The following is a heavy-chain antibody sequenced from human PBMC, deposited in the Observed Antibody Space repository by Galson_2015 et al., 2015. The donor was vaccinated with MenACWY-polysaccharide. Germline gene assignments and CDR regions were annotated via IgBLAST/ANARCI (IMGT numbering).Heavy chain of an antibody. V-gene: IGHV3-11*01. J-gene: IGHJ4*02. Sequence: SLRLSCAASGLTFSDYYLTWVRQAPGKGLEWVSYISTSGDIIYYADSMKGRFTISRDNAKNSLFLQTNSLRAEDTAVYYCATKGSGWPKSIDNWGQGTLVSVSS. D-gene: IGHD6-25*01. CDR1: GLTFSDYY. CDR2: ISTSGDII. CDR3: ATKGSGWPKSIDN.